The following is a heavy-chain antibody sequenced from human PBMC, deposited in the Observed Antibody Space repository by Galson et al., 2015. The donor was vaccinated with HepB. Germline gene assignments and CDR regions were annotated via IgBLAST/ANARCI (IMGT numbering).Heavy chain of an antibody. CDR1: GYTFTGYY. CDR3: AREGLDTAMAVDY. V-gene: IGHV1-2*06. J-gene: IGHJ4*02. D-gene: IGHD5-18*01. Sequence: SVKVSCKASGYTFTGYYMHWVRQAPGQGLEWMGRINPNSGGTNYAQKFQGRVTMTRDTSISTAYMELSRLRSDDTAVYYCAREGLDTAMAVDYWGQGTLVTVSS. CDR2: INPNSGGT.